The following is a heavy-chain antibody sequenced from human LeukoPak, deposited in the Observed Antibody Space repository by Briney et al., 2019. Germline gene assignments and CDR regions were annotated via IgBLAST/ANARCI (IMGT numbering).Heavy chain of an antibody. J-gene: IGHJ1*01. CDR1: GFTFSSYA. Sequence: GGSLGLSCAASGFTFSSYAMSWVRQAPGKGLEWVSAISGSGGSTYYADSVKGRFTISRDNSKNTLYLQMNSLRAEDTAVYYCASIDSGSPAEYFQHWGQGTLVTVSS. CDR2: ISGSGGST. CDR3: ASIDSGSPAEYFQH. V-gene: IGHV3-23*01. D-gene: IGHD1-26*01.